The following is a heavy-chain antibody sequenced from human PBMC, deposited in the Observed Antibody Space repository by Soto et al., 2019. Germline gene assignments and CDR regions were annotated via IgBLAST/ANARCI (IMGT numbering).Heavy chain of an antibody. J-gene: IGHJ4*02. Sequence: SETLSLTCTVSGDSISIYSWSWIRQPPGKGLEWIGNIHYNGNTKYSPSLKSRVTMSVDTSKNHFSLKLISVTTADTAVYFCAREGNLGRWIQPLDSWGQGTLITVSS. CDR3: AREGNLGRWIQPLDS. D-gene: IGHD2-2*03. CDR1: GDSISIYS. V-gene: IGHV4-59*01. CDR2: IHYNGNT.